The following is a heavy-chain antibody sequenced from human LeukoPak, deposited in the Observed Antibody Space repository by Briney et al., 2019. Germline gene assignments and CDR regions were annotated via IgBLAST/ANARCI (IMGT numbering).Heavy chain of an antibody. J-gene: IGHJ6*03. Sequence: ASVKVSCKPSGGTITDYAVYWVRQAPGQGLEWMARIIPLFGTVNYAQKFQDRLTVSADKSTNTAHMELSSLRFEDTAIYYCATPPPGYSFSNHYYYMDAWGRGTTVTVSS. CDR3: ATPPPGYSFSNHYYYMDA. V-gene: IGHV1-69*06. D-gene: IGHD1-1*01. CDR2: IIPLFGTV. CDR1: GGTITDYA.